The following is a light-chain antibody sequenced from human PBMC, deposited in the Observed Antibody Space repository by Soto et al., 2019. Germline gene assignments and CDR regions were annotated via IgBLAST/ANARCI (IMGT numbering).Light chain of an antibody. J-gene: IGLJ2*01. CDR2: AVI. Sequence: QSVLTQPASVSGSPGQSITISCTGTSSDVGGYNHVSWYQHSPGTAHNLILFAVIHRPSVVSHRFAGSKSGNTASLTIAGLQAEDEADYYGCSYTSLSTVVFGGGTQLTVL. V-gene: IGLV2-14*03. CDR1: SSDVGGYNH. CDR3: CSYTSLSTVV.